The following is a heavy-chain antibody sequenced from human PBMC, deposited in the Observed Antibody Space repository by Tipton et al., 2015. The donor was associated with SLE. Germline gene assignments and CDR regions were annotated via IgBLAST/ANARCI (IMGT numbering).Heavy chain of an antibody. Sequence: LRLSCTVSGGSISSSSYYWGWIRQPPGKGLEWIGSIYYSGSTYYNPSLESRVTISVGTSKNQFSLKLSSVTAADTAVYYCARVDSSSSDWGQGTLVTVSS. CDR3: ARVDSSSSD. D-gene: IGHD6-6*01. J-gene: IGHJ4*02. CDR2: IYYSGST. CDR1: GGSISSSSYY. V-gene: IGHV4-39*07.